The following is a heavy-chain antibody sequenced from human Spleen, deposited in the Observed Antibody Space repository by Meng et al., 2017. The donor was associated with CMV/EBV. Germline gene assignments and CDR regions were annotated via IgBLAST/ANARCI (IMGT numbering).Heavy chain of an antibody. Sequence: ASVKVSCKAYGYTFRSFGFSWVRQAPGQGLEWMGWISAYNGNVNSAQTFQDRVTMTTDTSTSTAYMELKNLRSDDTAVYYCARVSPSYCSSTSCYTGDLDYEVGWFDPWGQGTLVTVSS. CDR2: ISAYNGNV. CDR3: ARVSPSYCSSTSCYTGDLDYEVGWFDP. CDR1: GYTFRSFG. D-gene: IGHD2-2*02. J-gene: IGHJ5*02. V-gene: IGHV1-18*01.